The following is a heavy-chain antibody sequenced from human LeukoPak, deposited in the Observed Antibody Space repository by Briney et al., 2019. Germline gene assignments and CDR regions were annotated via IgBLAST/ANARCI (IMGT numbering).Heavy chain of an antibody. CDR3: ARAPSEIGGYYPEYFRH. V-gene: IGHV3-74*01. CDR2: IKSDGST. J-gene: IGHJ1*01. CDR1: GVTFSSYW. Sequence: GRSLRLSCAPSGVTFSSYWMHWVRQAPGKGLWWVSRIKSDGSTNYADSVKGRFTISRDNAKDTVSLQMNSLRAEDTGVYYCARAPSEIGGYYPEYFRHWGQGTLVTVSS. D-gene: IGHD3-22*01.